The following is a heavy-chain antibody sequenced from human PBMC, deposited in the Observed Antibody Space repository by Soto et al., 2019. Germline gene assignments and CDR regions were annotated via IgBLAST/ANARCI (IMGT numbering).Heavy chain of an antibody. V-gene: IGHV1-2*04. CDR3: SRGARAQYSSSPGDY. CDR1: GYTFTGYY. D-gene: IGHD6-6*01. J-gene: IGHJ4*02. CDR2: INPNSGGT. Sequence: QVQLVQSGAEVKKPGASVKVSCKASGYTFTGYYMHWVRQAPGQGLEWMGWINPNSGGTNYTQKFHDWVIRTRDTSISTAYMELIRLRSDNTAVYYCSRGARAQYSSSPGDYWGQGTLVTVSS.